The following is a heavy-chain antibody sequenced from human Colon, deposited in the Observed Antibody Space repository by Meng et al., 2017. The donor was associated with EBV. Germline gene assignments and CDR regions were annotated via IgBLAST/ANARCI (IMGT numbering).Heavy chain of an antibody. D-gene: IGHD5-18*01. CDR3: ARGGYYSFDY. Sequence: QVQFLESGPGLVKHSESLSLTCAVSGGSISSVYWWTWVRQSPGKGLEWIGEIYHSGSTNYNPSLKSRVTISVDKSKNQFPLKLTSVTAADTAVYYCARGGYYSFDYWGQRTLVTVSS. J-gene: IGHJ4*02. V-gene: IGHV4-4*02. CDR1: GGSISSVYW. CDR2: IYHSGST.